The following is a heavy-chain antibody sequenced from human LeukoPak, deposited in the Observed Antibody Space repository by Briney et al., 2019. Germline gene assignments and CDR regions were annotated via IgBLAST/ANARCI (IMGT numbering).Heavy chain of an antibody. CDR3: ARDWGYYDSSGEFDY. CDR2: INPSGGST. J-gene: IGHJ4*02. CDR1: GYTFTSYD. Sequence: ASEKVSCKASGYTFTSYDINWVRQAPGQGLEWMGIINPSGGSTSYAQKFQGRVTMTRDMSTSTVYMELSSLRSEDTAVYYCARDWGYYDSSGEFDYWGQGTLVTVSS. V-gene: IGHV1-46*01. D-gene: IGHD3-22*01.